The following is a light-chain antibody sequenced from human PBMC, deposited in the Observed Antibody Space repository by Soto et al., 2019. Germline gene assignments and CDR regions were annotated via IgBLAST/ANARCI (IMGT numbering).Light chain of an antibody. CDR2: EVT. J-gene: IGLJ1*01. V-gene: IGLV2-14*01. CDR1: NNDVGAFNF. CDR3: TSYTTTSHYV. Sequence: QSVLTQPASVSGSPGQSLTISCTGTNNDVGAFNFVFWYQQHPGKAPKLIIFEVTNRPSVISNRFSGSKSGNTAYLTISGLKAEEETDYYCTSYTTTSHYVFGTGTKVTVL.